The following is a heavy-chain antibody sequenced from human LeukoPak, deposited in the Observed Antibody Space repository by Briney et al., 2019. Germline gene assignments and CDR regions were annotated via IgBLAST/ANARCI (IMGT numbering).Heavy chain of an antibody. CDR3: ARVTGDGYPVDY. CDR2: INHSGST. J-gene: IGHJ4*02. V-gene: IGHV4-34*01. D-gene: IGHD5-24*01. Sequence: PSETLSLTCAVYGGSFSGYYWSWIRQPPGKGLEWIGEINHSGSTNYNPSLKSRVTISVDTSKNQFSLKLSSVTAADTAVYYCARVTGDGYPVDYWGQGTLVTVSS. CDR1: GGSFSGYY.